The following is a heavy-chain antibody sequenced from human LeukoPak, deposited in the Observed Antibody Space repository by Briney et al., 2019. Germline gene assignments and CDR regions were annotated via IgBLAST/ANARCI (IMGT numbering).Heavy chain of an antibody. V-gene: IGHV3-23*01. J-gene: IGHJ4*02. Sequence: PGGSLRLSCAASGFTFSGYAMSWVRQAPGKGLEWVSAISGSGGSTYYADSVKGRFTISRDNSKNTLYLQMNSLRAEDTAVYYCAKLRDGDPVGYFDYWGQGTLVTVSS. CDR1: GFTFSGYA. CDR2: ISGSGGST. D-gene: IGHD4-17*01. CDR3: AKLRDGDPVGYFDY.